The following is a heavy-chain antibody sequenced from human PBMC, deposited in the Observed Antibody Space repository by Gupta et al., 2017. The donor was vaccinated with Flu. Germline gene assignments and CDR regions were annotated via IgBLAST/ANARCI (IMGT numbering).Heavy chain of an antibody. V-gene: IGHV3-7*01. J-gene: IGHJ4*02. CDR1: GFTFSSFW. CDR3: ATDPGVFDS. CDR2: MGHDGCEE. Sequence: QLVESGGGLVQPGGSLRLSCAASGFTFSSFWMSWVRQAPGKGLEWVGHMGHDGCEEYYADSMKGRFTISRDNAENLVFLEMKTLSAEDTAVYYCATDPGVFDSWGQGTLVTVSP.